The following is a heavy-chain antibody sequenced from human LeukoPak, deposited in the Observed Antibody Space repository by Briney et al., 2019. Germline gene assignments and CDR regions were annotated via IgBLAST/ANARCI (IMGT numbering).Heavy chain of an antibody. D-gene: IGHD2-21*02. Sequence: GGSLRLSCEASGFTFSDAWMSWVRQAPGRGLEWVGRIQREIDGGTTDYATPVKGRFTISRDDSKNTLYLQMNSLKIEDTAVYYCATELLSHFDYWSQGTLVTVSS. CDR1: GFTFSDAW. V-gene: IGHV3-15*01. CDR2: IQREIDGGTT. CDR3: ATELLSHFDY. J-gene: IGHJ4*02.